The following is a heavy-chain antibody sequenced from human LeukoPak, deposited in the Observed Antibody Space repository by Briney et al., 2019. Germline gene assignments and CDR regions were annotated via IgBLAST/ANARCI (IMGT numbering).Heavy chain of an antibody. CDR2: ISSSSSYI. J-gene: IGHJ6*02. D-gene: IGHD3-9*01. Sequence: GGSLRLSCAASGFTFSSHWMHWVRQAPGKGLEWVSSISSSSSYIYYADSVKGRFTISRDNAKNSLYLQMNSLRAEDTAVYYCARDYENPYYDILTGYSNYYGMDVWGQGTTVTVSS. V-gene: IGHV3-21*01. CDR3: ARDYENPYYDILTGYSNYYGMDV. CDR1: GFTFSSHW.